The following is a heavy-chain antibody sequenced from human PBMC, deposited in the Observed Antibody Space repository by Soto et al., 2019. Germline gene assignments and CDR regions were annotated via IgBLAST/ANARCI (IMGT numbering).Heavy chain of an antibody. Sequence: SETLSLTCTVSGGSISSAGYYWSWIRQHPGKGLEWIGYIYYSGSTYYNPSLKSRVTILVDTSKNQFSLNLSSVTAADTAVYYCARAHYSSSSGKNWFDPWGQGTVVTVS. J-gene: IGHJ5*02. D-gene: IGHD6-6*01. V-gene: IGHV4-31*03. CDR3: ARAHYSSSSGKNWFDP. CDR2: IYYSGST. CDR1: GGSISSAGYY.